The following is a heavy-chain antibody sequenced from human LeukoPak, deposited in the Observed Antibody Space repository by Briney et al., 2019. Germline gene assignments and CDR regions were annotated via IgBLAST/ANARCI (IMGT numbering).Heavy chain of an antibody. V-gene: IGHV1-69*05. Sequence: ASVKVSCKASGGTFSSYAISWVRQAPGQGLEWMGRIIPIFGTANYAQKFQGRVTITTDESTSTAYMELSSLRSEHTAVYYCASKDYGDYVRPDAFDIWGQGTMVTVSS. CDR1: GGTFSSYA. CDR3: ASKDYGDYVRPDAFDI. CDR2: IIPIFGTA. J-gene: IGHJ3*02. D-gene: IGHD4-17*01.